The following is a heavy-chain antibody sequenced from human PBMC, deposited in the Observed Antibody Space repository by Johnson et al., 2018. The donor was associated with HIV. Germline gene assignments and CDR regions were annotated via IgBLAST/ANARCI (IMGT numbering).Heavy chain of an antibody. J-gene: IGHJ3*02. CDR3: AKVPPDAFDI. CDR1: GFIFSHAW. Sequence: VQLVESGGDLVQPGGSLTLSCAASGFIFSHAWMSWVRQAPGKGLEWVSAVRGSGGSTYSADSVKGRFTISRDNSKNTLYLQMNSLRAEDTAVYYCAKVPPDAFDIWGQGTMVTVSS. V-gene: IGHV3-23*04. CDR2: VRGSGGST.